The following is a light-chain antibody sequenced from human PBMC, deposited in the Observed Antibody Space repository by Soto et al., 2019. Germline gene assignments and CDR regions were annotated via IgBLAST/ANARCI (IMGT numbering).Light chain of an antibody. CDR2: QDS. J-gene: IGLJ2*01. CDR1: KLGDKY. CDR3: QAWDSSTVL. Sequence: SYELTQPPSVSVSPGQTASITCSGDKLGDKYACWYQQKQGQSPVLVIYQDSKRPSGIPERFSGSNSGNTATLTISGTQAMDEADYYCQAWDSSTVLFGGGTQLTVL. V-gene: IGLV3-1*01.